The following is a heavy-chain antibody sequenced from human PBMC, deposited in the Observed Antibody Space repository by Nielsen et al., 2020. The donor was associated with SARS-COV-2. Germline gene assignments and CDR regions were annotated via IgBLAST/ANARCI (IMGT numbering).Heavy chain of an antibody. CDR2: ISSSGSTI. V-gene: IGHV3-11*04. CDR3: ARDPAYIVVVGYYYYGMDV. D-gene: IGHD2-2*01. J-gene: IGHJ6*02. Sequence: RQAPGKGLEWVSYISSSGSTIYYADSVKGRFTISRDNAKNSLYLQMNSLRAEDTAVYYCARDPAYIVVVGYYYYGMDVWGQGTTVTVSS.